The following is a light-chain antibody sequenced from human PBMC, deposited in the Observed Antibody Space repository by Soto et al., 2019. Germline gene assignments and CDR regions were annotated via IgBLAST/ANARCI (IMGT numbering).Light chain of an antibody. CDR3: QQYNYRPPA. Sequence: EIVMTQSPATLSVSPGERAALSCRASQSVSGNLAWYQQTPGQAPRLLIYGASTSATGIPARFGGSGFGAEFTLTISSLKSEDFAVYYCQQYNYRPPAFGQGTRLEIK. CDR2: GAS. V-gene: IGKV3-15*01. CDR1: QSVSGN. J-gene: IGKJ5*01.